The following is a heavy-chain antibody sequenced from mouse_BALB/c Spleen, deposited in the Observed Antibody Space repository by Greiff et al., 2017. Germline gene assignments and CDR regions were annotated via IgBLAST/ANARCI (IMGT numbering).Heavy chain of an antibody. D-gene: IGHD6-1*01. V-gene: IGHV5-12-2*01. CDR3: ARHPGSSSWMAY. J-gene: IGHJ3*01. CDR1: GFTFSSYT. Sequence: EVQLVESGGGLVQPGGSLKLSCAASGFTFSSYTMSWVRQTPEKRLEWVAYISNGGGSTYYPDTVKGRFTISRDNAKNTLYLQMSSLKSEDTAMYYCARHPGSSSWMAYWGQGTLVTVSA. CDR2: ISNGGGST.